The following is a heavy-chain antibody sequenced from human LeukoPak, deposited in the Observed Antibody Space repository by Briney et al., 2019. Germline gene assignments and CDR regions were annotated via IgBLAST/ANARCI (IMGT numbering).Heavy chain of an antibody. CDR3: AKDVPAGYFDS. CDR2: IRSDGSIK. V-gene: IGHV3-30*02. Sequence: GGSLRLSCAASGFTFSSYGMHWVRQAPGKGLEWVAFIRSDGSIKYYADSVKGRFTISRDNSKSTLYLQMNSLRAEDTALYYCAKDVPAGYFDSWGQGTLVTVSS. D-gene: IGHD2-2*01. CDR1: GFTFSSYG. J-gene: IGHJ4*02.